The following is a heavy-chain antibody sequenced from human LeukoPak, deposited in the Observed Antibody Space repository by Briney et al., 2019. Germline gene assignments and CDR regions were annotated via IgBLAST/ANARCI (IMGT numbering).Heavy chain of an antibody. J-gene: IGHJ6*03. CDR2: IIPIFGTA. V-gene: IGHV1-69*13. Sequence: ASVKVSCEASGGTFSSYAISWVRQAPGQGLEWMGGIIPIFGTANYAQKFQGRVTITADESTSTAYMELSSLRSEDTAVYYCAGYGSGIENYYYYYVDVWGKGTTVTVSS. CDR3: AGYGSGIENYYYYYVDV. D-gene: IGHD3-10*01. CDR1: GGTFSSYA.